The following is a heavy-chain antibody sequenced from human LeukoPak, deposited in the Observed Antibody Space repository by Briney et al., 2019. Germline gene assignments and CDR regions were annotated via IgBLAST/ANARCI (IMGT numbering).Heavy chain of an antibody. Sequence: PGGSLRVSCAASGNTFSNHWASWVRQAPGKGLEWVANIKQDGSEKYYVDSVKGRFTISRDNAKNSLYLQMNSLRAEDTAVYYCARGVTMIVVRVKLAFDIWGQGTMVTVSS. CDR2: IKQDGSEK. J-gene: IGHJ3*02. CDR1: GNTFSNHW. D-gene: IGHD3-22*01. CDR3: ARGVTMIVVRVKLAFDI. V-gene: IGHV3-7*01.